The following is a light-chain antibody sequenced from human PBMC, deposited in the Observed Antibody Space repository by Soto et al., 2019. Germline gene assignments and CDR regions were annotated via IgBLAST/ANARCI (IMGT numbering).Light chain of an antibody. CDR2: AVS. CDR1: SSDVGGYNY. CDR3: SSYAGSNKV. Sequence: QSVLTQPPSASGSPGQSVTISCTGTSSDVGGYNYVSWYQQHPGKAPKLMIYAVSQRPSGVPDRFSGSKSGNTASLTVSGLLAEDEADYYCSSYAGSNKVFGGGTKLTVL. V-gene: IGLV2-8*01. J-gene: IGLJ2*01.